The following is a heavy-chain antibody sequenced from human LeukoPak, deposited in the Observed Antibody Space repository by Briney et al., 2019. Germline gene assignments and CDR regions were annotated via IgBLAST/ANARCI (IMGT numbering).Heavy chain of an antibody. D-gene: IGHD4-17*01. CDR1: GFTFTSYS. V-gene: IGHV3-48*04. J-gene: IGHJ4*02. CDR3: ARDFYGDYGFDY. Sequence: GGSLRLSCAASGFTFTSYSMNWVRQAPGKGLEWISYISSSSSTTYYADSVKGRFTISRDNAKNSLYLQMNSLRAEDTAVYYCARDFYGDYGFDYWGQGTLVTVSS. CDR2: ISSSSSTT.